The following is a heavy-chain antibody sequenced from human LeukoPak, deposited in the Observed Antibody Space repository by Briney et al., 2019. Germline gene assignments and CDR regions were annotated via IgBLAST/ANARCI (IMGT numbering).Heavy chain of an antibody. J-gene: IGHJ5*02. Sequence: PSETLSLTCTVSGGSISSFHWGWVRQPPGKGLEWIGYIYTSGRTNYNPSLKSRVTISVDTSKNQFSLKLRSVTAADTAVYYCVSPRGNNWFDPWGQGTLVTVSS. CDR2: IYTSGRT. CDR3: VSPRGNNWFDP. D-gene: IGHD6-13*01. V-gene: IGHV4-4*09. CDR1: GGSISSFH.